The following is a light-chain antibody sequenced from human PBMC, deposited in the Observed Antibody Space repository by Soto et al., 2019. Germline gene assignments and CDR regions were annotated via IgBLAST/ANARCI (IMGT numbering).Light chain of an antibody. CDR3: QQHDAWPRT. CDR2: GAV. V-gene: IGKV3-15*01. CDR1: QSVGGA. J-gene: IGKJ2*01. Sequence: EIVMTQSPVTLSVSPGERATLSCRASQSVGGALAWYQQIPGQAPRLLIYGAVTRATGVAARFSGGGSGTEFTLTVYSLQSEDLAIYYCQQHDAWPRTFGQGTKLEI.